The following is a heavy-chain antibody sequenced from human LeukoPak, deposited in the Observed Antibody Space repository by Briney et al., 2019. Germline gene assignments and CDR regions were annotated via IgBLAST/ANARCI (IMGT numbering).Heavy chain of an antibody. D-gene: IGHD3-10*01. CDR2: ISGSGGST. CDR3: AKDWVRGVIIAPYYFDY. Sequence: GGSLRLSCAASGFTFSSYAMSWVRQAPGKGLEWVSAISGSGGSTYYADSVKGRFTISRDNSKNTLYLQMSSLRAEDTAVYYCAKDWVRGVIIAPYYFDYWGQGTLVTVSS. V-gene: IGHV3-23*01. CDR1: GFTFSSYA. J-gene: IGHJ4*02.